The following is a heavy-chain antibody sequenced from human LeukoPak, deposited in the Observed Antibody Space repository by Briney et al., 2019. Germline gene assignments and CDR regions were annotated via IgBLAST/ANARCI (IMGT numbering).Heavy chain of an antibody. CDR1: GFPFYSYW. CDR3: ATDRGWRTSGYYLYYFES. J-gene: IGHJ4*02. Sequence: GGSLRLSCTASGFPFYSYWMTWVRQTPGKGLEWVASIKHDGSEEYYVDSVRGRFTISRDNTKSSLYLQMSSLRAEDTAVYYCATDRGWRTSGYYLYYFESWGQGTLVTVSS. D-gene: IGHD3-3*01. CDR2: IKHDGSEE. V-gene: IGHV3-7*01.